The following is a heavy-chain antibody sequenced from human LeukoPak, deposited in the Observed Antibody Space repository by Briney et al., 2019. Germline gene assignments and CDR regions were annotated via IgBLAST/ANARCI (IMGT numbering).Heavy chain of an antibody. J-gene: IGHJ6*03. CDR3: ARGGLVVPAARSYYYGSGSYYRPSRYYYYMDV. Sequence: PSETLSLTCTVSGFSVSSVYYWGWIRQPPGKGLEWIGSIYRSGSTYYNPSLKSRVTISVDTSKNQFSLKLTSVTAADTAVYYCARGGLVVPAARSYYYGSGSYYRPSRYYYYMDVWGKGTTVTVSS. CDR1: GFSVSSVYY. V-gene: IGHV4-38-2*02. D-gene: IGHD3-10*01. CDR2: IYRSGST.